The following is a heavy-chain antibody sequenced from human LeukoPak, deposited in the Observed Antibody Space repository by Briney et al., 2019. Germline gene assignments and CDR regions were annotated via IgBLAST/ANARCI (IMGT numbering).Heavy chain of an antibody. CDR2: IIPIFGTA. V-gene: IGHV1-69*13. D-gene: IGHD3-10*01. J-gene: IGHJ6*03. CDR3: ARVESGSNYVYYYMDV. Sequence: GASVKVSCKASGGTFSSYAISWVRQAPGQGLEWMGGIIPIFGTANYAQKFQGRVTITADESTSTAYMELSSLRSEDTAAYYCARVESGSNYVYYYMDVWGKGTTVTVSS. CDR1: GGTFSSYA.